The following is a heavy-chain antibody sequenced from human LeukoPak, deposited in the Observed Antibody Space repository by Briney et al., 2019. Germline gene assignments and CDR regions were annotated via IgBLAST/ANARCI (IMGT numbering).Heavy chain of an antibody. CDR1: GFTFSNAW. D-gene: IGHD3-16*02. CDR2: ISSSSSYI. Sequence: GGSLRLSCAASGFTFSNAWMTWVRQAPGKGLEWVSSISSSSSYIYYADSVKGRFTISRDNAKNSLYLQMNSLRAEDTAVYYCARAHVFGDYVWGSYRHDAFDIWGQGTMVTVSS. J-gene: IGHJ3*02. V-gene: IGHV3-21*01. CDR3: ARAHVFGDYVWGSYRHDAFDI.